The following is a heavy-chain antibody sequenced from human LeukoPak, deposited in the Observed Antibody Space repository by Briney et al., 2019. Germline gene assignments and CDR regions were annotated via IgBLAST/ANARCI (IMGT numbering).Heavy chain of an antibody. Sequence: ASVKVSCKASGGTFSSYAISWVRQAPGQGLEWMGGIIPIFGTANYAQKFQGRVTITADESTSTAYMALSSLRSEDTAVYYCARAPDILTGYNCYFDYWGQGTLVTVSS. CDR1: GGTFSSYA. J-gene: IGHJ4*02. CDR2: IIPIFGTA. CDR3: ARAPDILTGYNCYFDY. D-gene: IGHD3-9*01. V-gene: IGHV1-69*13.